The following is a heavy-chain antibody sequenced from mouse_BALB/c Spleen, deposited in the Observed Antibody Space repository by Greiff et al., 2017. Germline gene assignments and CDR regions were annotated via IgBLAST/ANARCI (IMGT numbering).Heavy chain of an antibody. CDR1: GFSLTSYG. CDR2: IWSGGST. Sequence: QVQLQQSGPGLVQPSQSLSITCTVSGFSLTSYGVHWVRQSPGKGLEWLGVIWSGGSTDYNAAFISRLSISKDNSKSQVFFKMNSLQANDTAIYYCARGKYDWFAYWGQGTLVTVSA. CDR3: ARGKYDWFAY. J-gene: IGHJ3*01. D-gene: IGHD2-14*01. V-gene: IGHV2-2*02.